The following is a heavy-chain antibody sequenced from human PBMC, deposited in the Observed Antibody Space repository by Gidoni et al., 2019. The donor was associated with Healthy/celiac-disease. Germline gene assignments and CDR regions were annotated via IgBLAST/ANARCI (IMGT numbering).Heavy chain of an antibody. Sequence: QLQLQESGPGLVKSSETLSLTCTVSGGSISSSSYYWGWIRQPPGKGLEWIGSIYYSGSTYYNPSLKSRVTISVDTSKNQFSLKLSSVTAADTAVYYCARHQRNGIQLWSGAVFDYWGQGTLVTVSS. J-gene: IGHJ4*02. CDR2: IYYSGST. V-gene: IGHV4-39*01. D-gene: IGHD5-18*01. CDR3: ARHQRNGIQLWSGAVFDY. CDR1: GGSISSSSYY.